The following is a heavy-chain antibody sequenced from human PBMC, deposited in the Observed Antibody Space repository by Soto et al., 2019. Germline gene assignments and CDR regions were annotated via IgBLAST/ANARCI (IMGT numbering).Heavy chain of an antibody. D-gene: IGHD2-21*02. J-gene: IGHJ4*02. CDR3: ARLMGVVTVDY. Sequence: QLQLQESGPGLVKPSETLSLTCSVSGGSISSTGHYWGWIRQPPGKGLEWIGNIYYAGSPYYNPSLKGRVTISVDTSKSHFSLALTSVTAADTAVYYCARLMGVVTVDYWGQGALVTVSS. CDR1: GGSISSTGHY. CDR2: IYYAGSP. V-gene: IGHV4-39*02.